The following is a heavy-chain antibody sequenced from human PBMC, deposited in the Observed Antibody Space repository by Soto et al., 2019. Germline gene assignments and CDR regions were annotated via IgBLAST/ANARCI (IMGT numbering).Heavy chain of an antibody. J-gene: IGHJ4*02. CDR3: ARVPWNDGFYFDY. Sequence: GGSLRLSCAASGFTFSSYAMHWVRQAPGKGLEWVAVISYDGSNKYYADSVKGRFTISRDNSKNTLYLQMNSLRAEDTAVYYCARVPWNDGFYFDYWGQGTLVTVSS. V-gene: IGHV3-30-3*01. D-gene: IGHD1-1*01. CDR2: ISYDGSNK. CDR1: GFTFSSYA.